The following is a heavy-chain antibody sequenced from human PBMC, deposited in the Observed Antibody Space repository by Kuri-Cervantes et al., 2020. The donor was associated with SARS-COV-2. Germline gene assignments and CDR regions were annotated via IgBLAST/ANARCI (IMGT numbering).Heavy chain of an antibody. Sequence: ESLKISCAASGFTFSSYSMNWVRQAPGKGLEWVSSISSSSSYIYYADSVKGRFTISRDNAKNSLYLQMNSLRAEDTAVYYCAARAVGIAAAGTKVDYWGQGTLVTVSS. CDR1: GFTFSSYS. V-gene: IGHV3-21*01. CDR3: AARAVGIAAAGTKVDY. CDR2: ISSSSSYI. D-gene: IGHD6-13*01. J-gene: IGHJ4*02.